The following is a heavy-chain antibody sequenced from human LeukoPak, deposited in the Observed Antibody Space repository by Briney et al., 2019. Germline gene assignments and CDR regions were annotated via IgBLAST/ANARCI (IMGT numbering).Heavy chain of an antibody. CDR2: INPNSGGT. Sequence: ASVKVSCKASGYTFTGYYIHWVRQAPGQGLEWMGWINPNSGGTNYAQKFQGRVTMTRDTPIGTAYMELSRLRSDDTAVYYCARPTVTTGLHYWGQGTLVTASS. V-gene: IGHV1-2*02. J-gene: IGHJ4*02. CDR1: GYTFTGYY. CDR3: ARPTVTTGLHY. D-gene: IGHD4-11*01.